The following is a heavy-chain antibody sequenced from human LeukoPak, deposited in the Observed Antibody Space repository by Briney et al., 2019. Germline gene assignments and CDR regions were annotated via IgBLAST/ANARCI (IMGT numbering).Heavy chain of an antibody. V-gene: IGHV3-23*01. CDR3: AKAEYYDILTGYYDFDY. D-gene: IGHD3-9*01. J-gene: IGHJ4*02. CDR2: ISGSGGST. CDR1: GFTFSSYA. Sequence: GGSLRLSCAASGFTFSSYAMSWVRQAPGKGLEWVSAISGSGGSTHYADSVKGRFTISRDNSKNTLYLQMNSLRAEDTAVYYCAKAEYYDILTGYYDFDYWGQGTLVTVSS.